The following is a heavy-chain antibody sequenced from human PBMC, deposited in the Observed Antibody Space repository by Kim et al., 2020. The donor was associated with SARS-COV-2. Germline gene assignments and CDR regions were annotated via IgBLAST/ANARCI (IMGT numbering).Heavy chain of an antibody. CDR1: GYSFTSYW. J-gene: IGHJ3*02. Sequence: GESLKISCKGSGYSFTSYWIGWVRQMPGKGLEWMGIIYPGDSDTRYSPSFQGQVTISADKSISTAYLQWSSLKASDTAMYYCARLLEGAYWRDDAFDIWGQGTMVTVSS. CDR2: IYPGDSDT. CDR3: ARLLEGAYWRDDAFDI. V-gene: IGHV5-51*01. D-gene: IGHD1-26*01.